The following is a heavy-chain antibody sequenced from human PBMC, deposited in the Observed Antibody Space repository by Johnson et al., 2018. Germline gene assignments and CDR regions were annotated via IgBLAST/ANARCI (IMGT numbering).Heavy chain of an antibody. CDR2: ISFDGSNK. D-gene: IGHD3-3*01. CDR3: AKKWRDFWSGYYDYYGMDV. Sequence: QLVESGGGVVQPGRSLRLSCAASGFTFSSYGMHWVRQAPGKGLEWVAVISFDGSNKYYADSVKGRFTISRDNSKNTLYLQMNSLRAEDTAVYYFAKKWRDFWSGYYDYYGMDVWGQGTTVTVSS. V-gene: IGHV3-30*18. J-gene: IGHJ6*02. CDR1: GFTFSSYG.